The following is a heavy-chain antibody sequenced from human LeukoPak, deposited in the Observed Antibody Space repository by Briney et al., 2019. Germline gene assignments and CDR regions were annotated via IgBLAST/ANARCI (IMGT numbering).Heavy chain of an antibody. D-gene: IGHD4-17*01. Sequence: GGSLRLSCAASGLTFSGTYMSWIRQAPGKGLEWVSYISSSGTYAEYADSVKGRFTISKDNAKNALYLQMNSLRGEDTAVYYCAREAVTRNYFDYWGQGTLVTVSS. CDR1: GLTFSGTY. CDR2: ISSSGTYA. CDR3: AREAVTRNYFDY. V-gene: IGHV3-11*05. J-gene: IGHJ4*02.